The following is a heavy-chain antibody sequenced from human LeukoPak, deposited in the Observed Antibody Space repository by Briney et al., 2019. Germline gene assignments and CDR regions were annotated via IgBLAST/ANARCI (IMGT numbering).Heavy chain of an antibody. CDR1: GFTVSSNY. J-gene: IGHJ4*02. CDR2: IYSGGST. V-gene: IGHV3-53*01. CDR3: ARARVSSGWYGFFEY. D-gene: IGHD6-19*01. Sequence: GGSVLLSCAASGFTVSSNYMSWARQAPGKGLEWVSVIYSGGSTYYADSVKGRFTISRDNSKNTLYLQMNSLRAEDTAVYYCARARVSSGWYGFFEYSGKGALVTVSS.